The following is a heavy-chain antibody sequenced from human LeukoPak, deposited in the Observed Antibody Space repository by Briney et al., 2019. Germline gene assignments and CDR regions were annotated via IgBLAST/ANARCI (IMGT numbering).Heavy chain of an antibody. V-gene: IGHV4-59*01. CDR1: GGSISSYY. J-gene: IGHJ6*02. D-gene: IGHD3-10*01. Sequence: KSSETLSLTCTVSGGSISSYYWSWIRQPPGKGLEWIGYIYYSGSTNYNPSLKSRVTISVDTSKNQFSLKLSSVTAADTAVYYCARVMVRGVIGAGYYYYGMDVWGQGTTVTVSS. CDR2: IYYSGST. CDR3: ARVMVRGVIGAGYYYYGMDV.